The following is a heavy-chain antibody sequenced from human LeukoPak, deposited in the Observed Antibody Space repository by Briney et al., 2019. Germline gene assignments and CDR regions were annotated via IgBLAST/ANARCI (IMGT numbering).Heavy chain of an antibody. CDR1: GFTFSSYG. D-gene: IGHD2-2*02. V-gene: IGHV3-30*02. Sequence: QPGGSLRLSCAASGFTFSSYGMHWVRQAPGKGLEWVAFIRYDGSNKYYADSVKGRFTISRDNSKNTLYLQMNSLRAEDTAVYYCAKPSTSTNLVVVPAAIDYWGQGTLVTVPS. CDR2: IRYDGSNK. J-gene: IGHJ4*02. CDR3: AKPSTSTNLVVVPAAIDY.